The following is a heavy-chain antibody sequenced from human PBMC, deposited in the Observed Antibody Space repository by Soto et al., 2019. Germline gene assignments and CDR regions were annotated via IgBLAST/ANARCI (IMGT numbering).Heavy chain of an antibody. V-gene: IGHV3-30*18. Sequence: QVQLVESGGGVVQPGRSLRLSCAASGFTFSSYGMHWVRQAPGKGLEWVAVISYDGSNKYYADSVKGRFTISRDNSKNTLYLQMNSLRAEDTAVYYCAKQIVTGDPGYYYGMDVWGQGTTVTVSS. CDR3: AKQIVTGDPGYYYGMDV. CDR1: GFTFSSYG. J-gene: IGHJ6*02. D-gene: IGHD7-27*01. CDR2: ISYDGSNK.